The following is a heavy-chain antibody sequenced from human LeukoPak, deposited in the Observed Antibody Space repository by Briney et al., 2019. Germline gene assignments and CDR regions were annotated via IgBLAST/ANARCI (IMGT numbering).Heavy chain of an antibody. Sequence: PGGSLRLSCAASGVTFSSYAMSWVRQAPGKGLEWVSGVSGSGGSTYYADSVKGRFTISGDNSKNTLYLQMNGLRAEDTALYYCAKDRITVTPYYFDYWGQGTLVTVSS. CDR2: VSGSGGST. CDR1: GVTFSSYA. CDR3: AKDRITVTPYYFDY. J-gene: IGHJ4*02. D-gene: IGHD1-20*01. V-gene: IGHV3-23*01.